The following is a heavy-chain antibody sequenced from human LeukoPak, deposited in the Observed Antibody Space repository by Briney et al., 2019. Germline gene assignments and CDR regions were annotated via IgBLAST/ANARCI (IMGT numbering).Heavy chain of an antibody. D-gene: IGHD3-10*02. J-gene: IGHJ6*04. CDR3: AELGITMIGGV. CDR1: GLTFTSYS. V-gene: IGHV3-48*04. CDR2: ISSSGNTI. Sequence: GGSLRLSCAVSGLTFTSYSFNWVRQAPGKGLEWISYISSSGNTIDYADSVKGRFTISRDNAKNSLYLQMNSLRAEDTAVYYCAELGITMIGGVWGKGTTVTISP.